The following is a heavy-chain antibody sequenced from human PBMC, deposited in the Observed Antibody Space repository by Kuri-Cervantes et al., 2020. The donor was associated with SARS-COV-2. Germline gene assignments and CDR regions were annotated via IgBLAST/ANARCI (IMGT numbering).Heavy chain of an antibody. CDR3: ARAGYDSSGYYYYFDY. J-gene: IGHJ4*02. V-gene: IGHV1-3*04. CDR1: GYTFTSYA. CDR2: INTGNGNT. Sequence: ASVKVSCKASGYTFTSYAMHWVRQAPGQRLEWMGWINTGNGNTKYSQKFQGRVTMTRDTSISTAYMELSRLRSDDTAVYYCARAGYDSSGYYYYFDYWGQGTLVTVSS. D-gene: IGHD3-22*01.